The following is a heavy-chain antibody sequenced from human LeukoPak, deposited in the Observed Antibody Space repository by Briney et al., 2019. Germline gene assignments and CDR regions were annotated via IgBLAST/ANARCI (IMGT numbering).Heavy chain of an antibody. Sequence: GGSLRLSSATSGFTFSDRSINWVRQAPGKGLEWVAYISGSSNYINYADSVKGRFTISRDNAKTSVYLQMNSLRAEDTAVYYCAREPSGWYVDYWGQGTLVTVSS. CDR1: GFTFSDRS. D-gene: IGHD6-19*01. V-gene: IGHV3-21*01. J-gene: IGHJ4*02. CDR3: AREPSGWYVDY. CDR2: ISGSSNYI.